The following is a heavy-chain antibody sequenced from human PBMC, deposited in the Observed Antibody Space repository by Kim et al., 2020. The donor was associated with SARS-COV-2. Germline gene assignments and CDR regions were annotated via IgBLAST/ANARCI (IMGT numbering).Heavy chain of an antibody. CDR3: ARDRIPYGESFYYYYGMDV. D-gene: IGHD4-17*01. V-gene: IGHV1-3*01. J-gene: IGHJ6*02. Sequence: GRVTITRDTSASTAYMELSSLRSEDTAVYYCARDRIPYGESFYYYYGMDVWGQGTTVTVSS.